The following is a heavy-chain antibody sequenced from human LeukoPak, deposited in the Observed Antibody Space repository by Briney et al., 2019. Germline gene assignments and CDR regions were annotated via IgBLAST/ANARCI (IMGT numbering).Heavy chain of an antibody. D-gene: IGHD3-10*01. CDR3: AKDINYGRALDY. V-gene: IGHV3-9*01. Sequence: PGGSLRLSCAASGFTFTTYAMIWVRQAPGKGLEWVSGISWNSGSIGYADSVKGRFTISRDNAKNSLYLQMNSLRAEDTALYYCAKDINYGRALDYWGQGTLVTVSS. J-gene: IGHJ4*02. CDR1: GFTFTTYA. CDR2: ISWNSGSI.